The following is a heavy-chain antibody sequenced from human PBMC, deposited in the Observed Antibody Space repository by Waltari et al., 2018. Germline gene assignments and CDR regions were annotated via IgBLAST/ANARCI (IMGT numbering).Heavy chain of an antibody. D-gene: IGHD3-22*01. CDR2: IYYSGST. Sequence: QVQLQESGPGLVKPSETLSLTCTVSGGSISSPYWSWIRQPPGKGLEWIGYIYYSGSTNYNPSLKSRVTISVDTSKNQFSLKLSSVTAADTAVYYCAREDSSGYYYQTKGGFDYWGQGTLVTVSS. CDR3: AREDSSGYYYQTKGGFDY. CDR1: GGSISSPY. V-gene: IGHV4-59*11. J-gene: IGHJ4*02.